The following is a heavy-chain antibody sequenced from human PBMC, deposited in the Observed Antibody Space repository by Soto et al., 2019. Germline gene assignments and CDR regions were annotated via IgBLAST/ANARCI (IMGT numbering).Heavy chain of an antibody. Sequence: AGSLRLSCAASGFTFSSYGTHWVRQAPGKGLEWVALIWFDGSDKYYADSVKGRFTISRDNSKNTLYLQMNSLRADDTAVYYCARLYCSSTSCYSVGAFDIWGQGTMVTVSS. CDR1: GFTFSSYG. V-gene: IGHV3-33*01. CDR3: ARLYCSSTSCYSVGAFDI. D-gene: IGHD2-2*01. CDR2: IWFDGSDK. J-gene: IGHJ3*02.